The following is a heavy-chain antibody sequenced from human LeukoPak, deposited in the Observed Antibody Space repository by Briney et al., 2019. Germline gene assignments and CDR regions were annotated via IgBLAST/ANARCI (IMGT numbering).Heavy chain of an antibody. J-gene: IGHJ6*02. Sequence: PGGSLRLSCAASGFTVSSNYMSGVRQAPGKGLEWVSVIYSGGSTYYADSVKGRFTISRDNSKNTLYLLMNSMRADDTAVYYCARGSIQSYYYGMDVWGQGTTVTVSS. CDR2: IYSGGST. CDR3: ARGSIQSYYYGMDV. D-gene: IGHD2-2*02. V-gene: IGHV3-53*01. CDR1: GFTVSSNY.